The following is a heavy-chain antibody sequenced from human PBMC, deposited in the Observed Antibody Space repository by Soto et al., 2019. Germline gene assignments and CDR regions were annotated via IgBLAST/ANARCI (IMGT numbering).Heavy chain of an antibody. V-gene: IGHV3-23*01. D-gene: IGHD2-21*01. Sequence: EVQLLESGGDLIQPGGSLRLSCAASGFTFSSYAMSWVRQAPGKGLGWVSAISSSGGSTFYAASVKGRFTISRDNARNTLYLQINSLRAEDTAIYYWAKYQPIPQPRPYFAYSGQGSLVTVSP. CDR1: GFTFSSYA. J-gene: IGHJ4*02. CDR3: AKYQPIPQPRPYFAY. CDR2: ISSSGGST.